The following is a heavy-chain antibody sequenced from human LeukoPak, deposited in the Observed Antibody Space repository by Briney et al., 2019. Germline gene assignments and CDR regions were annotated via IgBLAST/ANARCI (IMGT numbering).Heavy chain of an antibody. CDR2: IYYSGST. CDR3: ARHSGYCSGGSCYYYYFDY. V-gene: IGHV4-39*01. CDR1: GGSISSSSYY. Sequence: SETLSLTCTVSGGSISSSSYYWGWIRQPPGKGLERIGSIYYSGSTYYNPSLKSRVTISVDTSKNQFSLKLSSVTAADTAVYYCARHSGYCSGGSCYYYYFDYWGQGTLVTVSS. D-gene: IGHD2-15*01. J-gene: IGHJ4*02.